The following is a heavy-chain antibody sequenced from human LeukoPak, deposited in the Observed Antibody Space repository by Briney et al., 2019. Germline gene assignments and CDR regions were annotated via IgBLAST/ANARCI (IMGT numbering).Heavy chain of an antibody. CDR3: ARTRFSSRAFDI. J-gene: IGHJ3*02. D-gene: IGHD3-3*01. V-gene: IGHV4-59*08. CDR1: GGSISSYY. Sequence: SETLSITCTVSGGSISSYYWSWIRQPPGKGLEWIGYIYYSGSTNYNPSLKSRVTISVDTSKNQFSLKLSSVTAADTAVYYCARTRFSSRAFDIWGQGTMVTVSS. CDR2: IYYSGST.